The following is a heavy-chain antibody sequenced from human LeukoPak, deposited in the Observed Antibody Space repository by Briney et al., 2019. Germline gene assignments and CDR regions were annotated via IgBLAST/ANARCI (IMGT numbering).Heavy chain of an antibody. CDR3: ARESFQYYYDSSGYYTPYYFDY. CDR1: GGTFSSYA. CDR2: IIPIFGTA. D-gene: IGHD3-22*01. J-gene: IGHJ4*02. V-gene: IGHV1-69*05. Sequence: SVKVSCKASGGTFSSYAISWVRQATGQGLEWMGGIIPIFGTANYAQKFQGRVTITTDESTSTAYIELSSLRSEDTAVYYCARESFQYYYDSSGYYTPYYFDYWGQGTLVTVSS.